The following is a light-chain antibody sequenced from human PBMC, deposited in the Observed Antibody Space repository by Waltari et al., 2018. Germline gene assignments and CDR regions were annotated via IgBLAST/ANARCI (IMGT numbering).Light chain of an antibody. J-gene: IGLJ3*02. Sequence: QLVLTQSPSASASLGASVKLTCTLSSGHSSNIIAWLQQQPGKGPRYLMKVNSDGSHRKGDEIPDRFSGSSSGAERYLTISSLQSEDEADYYCETGGHGTWVLGGGTKLTVL. CDR2: VNSDGSH. CDR1: SGHSSNI. V-gene: IGLV4-69*01. CDR3: ETGGHGTWV.